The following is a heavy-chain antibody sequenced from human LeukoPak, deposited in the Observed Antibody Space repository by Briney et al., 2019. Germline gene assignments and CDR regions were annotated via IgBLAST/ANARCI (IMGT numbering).Heavy chain of an antibody. CDR3: ARDIAQVLVRVGYNL. J-gene: IGHJ5*02. D-gene: IGHD5-24*01. Sequence: SGGSLRLSCAASGFTFSSYSMNWVRQAPGKGLEWVSSISSSSSYIYYADSVKGRFTISRDNAKNSLYLQMNSLRAEDTAVYYCARDIAQVLVRVGYNLWGQGTLVTVSS. CDR2: ISSSSSYI. CDR1: GFTFSSYS. V-gene: IGHV3-21*01.